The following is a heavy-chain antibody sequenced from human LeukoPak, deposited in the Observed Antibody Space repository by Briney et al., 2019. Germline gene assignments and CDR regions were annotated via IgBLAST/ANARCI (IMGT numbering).Heavy chain of an antibody. Sequence: SETLSLTCTVSGYSSSSGYYWAWIRPPPGKGLEWIGSIYHSGSTYYNPSLKSRVTISIDTSKSQFSLNLSSVTAADTAVYFCARDPDYYDPGYWGQGTLVTVSS. V-gene: IGHV4-38-2*02. CDR1: GYSSSSGYY. CDR2: IYHSGST. D-gene: IGHD3-22*01. CDR3: ARDPDYYDPGY. J-gene: IGHJ4*02.